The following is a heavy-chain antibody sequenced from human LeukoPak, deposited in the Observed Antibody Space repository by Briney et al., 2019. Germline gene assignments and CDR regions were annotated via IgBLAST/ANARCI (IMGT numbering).Heavy chain of an antibody. V-gene: IGHV3-30*02. CDR3: AKDSGPYYYGSGSLNWFDP. CDR2: IRYDGSNK. J-gene: IGHJ5*02. CDR1: GFTFSSYG. Sequence: GGSLRLSCAASGFTFSSYGMHWVRQAPGKGLEWVAFIRYDGSNKYYADSVKGRFTISRDNSKNTLYLQMNSLRAEDTAVYYCAKDSGPYYYGSGSLNWFDPWGQGTLVTVSS. D-gene: IGHD3-10*01.